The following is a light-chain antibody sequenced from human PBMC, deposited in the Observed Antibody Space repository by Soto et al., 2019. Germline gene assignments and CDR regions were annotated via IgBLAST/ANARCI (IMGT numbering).Light chain of an antibody. CDR2: EVS. Sequence: QSALTQPASVSGSPGQSITISCTGTSSDVGGYNYVSWYQQHPGKAPKLMIYEVSNRPSGVSNRFSGSKSGNTASLTISGLQAQDEAAYYCSSYTSSSPYVSGTGTKVTVL. J-gene: IGLJ1*01. CDR1: SSDVGGYNY. CDR3: SSYTSSSPYV. V-gene: IGLV2-14*01.